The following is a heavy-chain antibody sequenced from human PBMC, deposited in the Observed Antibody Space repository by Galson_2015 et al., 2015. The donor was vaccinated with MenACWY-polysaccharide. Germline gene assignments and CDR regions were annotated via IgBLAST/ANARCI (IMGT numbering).Heavy chain of an antibody. CDR1: GSRFSNSG. CDR2: IQYDGSIK. Sequence: SLRLSCAGSGSRFSNSGIHWVRQAPGKGLEWVAVIQYDGSIKAYADSVKGRFTISRDNSKNTVFLEMNNLRAEDTALYYCAREGSRIVFHAFGTWGQGTMVIVSS. CDR3: AREGSRIVFHAFGT. D-gene: IGHD3-10*02. J-gene: IGHJ3*02. V-gene: IGHV3-33*01.